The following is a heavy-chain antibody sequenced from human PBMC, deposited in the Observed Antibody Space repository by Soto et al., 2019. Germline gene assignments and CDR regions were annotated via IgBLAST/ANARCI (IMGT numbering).Heavy chain of an antibody. V-gene: IGHV3-23*01. CDR2: MGGSGDYS. CDR3: AKGDRAHHDYWSGFYDS. CDR1: RFTFSHYA. J-gene: IGHJ4*02. D-gene: IGHD3-3*01. Sequence: EVQLLESGGGLVQPGGSLRLSCAVSRFTFSHYAMSWVGQAPGKGLEWVSTMGGSGDYSYYADSVKGRFIISRENSKNTLYLQMNSLTAEDTTVYYCAKGDRAHHDYWSGFYDSWGQGTQVTVSS.